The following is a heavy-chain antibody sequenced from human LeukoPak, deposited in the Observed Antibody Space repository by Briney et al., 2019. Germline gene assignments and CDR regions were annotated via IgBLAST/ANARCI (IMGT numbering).Heavy chain of an antibody. CDR2: INPNSGGT. J-gene: IGHJ5*02. D-gene: IGHD2-15*01. Sequence: GASVKVSCKASGYTFTGYYMHWVRQAPGQGLEWMGWINPNSGGTNYAQKFQGRVTMIRDTSISTAYMELSRLRSDDTAVYYCAREMDGGSRVAAPDENWFDPWGQGTLVTVSS. CDR3: AREMDGGSRVAAPDENWFDP. CDR1: GYTFTGYY. V-gene: IGHV1-2*02.